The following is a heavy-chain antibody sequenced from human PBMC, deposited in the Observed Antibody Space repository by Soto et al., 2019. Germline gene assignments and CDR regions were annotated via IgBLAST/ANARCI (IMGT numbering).Heavy chain of an antibody. J-gene: IGHJ6*02. D-gene: IGHD3-10*02. Sequence: PXGTLSLTCAVYSESLRAYYGTWIRQPPGKGLEWIGEINQSGSTNYNPSLKSRVTMSADKSKKHFSLKVTSVTAADTAVYYCARGTVYVPFLCPCLDVWGQGTTVTVSS. CDR2: INQSGST. V-gene: IGHV4-34*01. CDR1: SESLRAYY. CDR3: ARGTVYVPFLCPCLDV.